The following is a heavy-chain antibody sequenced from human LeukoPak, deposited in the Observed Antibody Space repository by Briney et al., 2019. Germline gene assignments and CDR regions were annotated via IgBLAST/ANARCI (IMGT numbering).Heavy chain of an antibody. CDR1: GFTFNKYG. Sequence: GGSLRLSCAASGFTFNKYGMSWVRQAPGKGLEWVSSISGSGGFTYYADSVKGRFTISRDNSKNTLYLQMNSLRAEDTAVYYCAKDPTDFDSSGQTYFDYWGQGTLVTVSS. CDR2: ISGSGGFT. D-gene: IGHD3-22*01. CDR3: AKDPTDFDSSGQTYFDY. V-gene: IGHV3-23*01. J-gene: IGHJ4*02.